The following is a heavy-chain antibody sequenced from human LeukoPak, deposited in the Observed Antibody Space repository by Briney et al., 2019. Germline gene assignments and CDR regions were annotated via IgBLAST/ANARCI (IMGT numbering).Heavy chain of an antibody. CDR2: ISGSGGST. CDR3: AKGDSSSWYSGDY. Sequence: GGSLRLSCAASGFTFSSYAMSWVRQAPGKGLEWVSAISGSGGSTYYADSVKGRFTVSRDNSKNTLYLQMNSLRAEDTAVYYCAKGDSSSWYSGDYWGQGTLVTVSS. D-gene: IGHD6-13*01. CDR1: GFTFSSYA. J-gene: IGHJ4*02. V-gene: IGHV3-23*01.